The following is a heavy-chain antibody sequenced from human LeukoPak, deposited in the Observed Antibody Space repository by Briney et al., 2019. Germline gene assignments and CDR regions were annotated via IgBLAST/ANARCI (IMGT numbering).Heavy chain of an antibody. V-gene: IGHV3-38-3*01. D-gene: IGHD3-9*01. Sequence: PTGGSLRLSCAASGFTVSSNEMSWVRQAPGKGLEWVSSISGGSTYYADSVKGRFTISRDNSKNTLYLQMNSLRAEDTAVYYCAKVAPDILTGYPEGPDDYWGQGTLVTVSS. CDR1: GFTVSSNE. J-gene: IGHJ4*02. CDR3: AKVAPDILTGYPEGPDDY. CDR2: ISGGST.